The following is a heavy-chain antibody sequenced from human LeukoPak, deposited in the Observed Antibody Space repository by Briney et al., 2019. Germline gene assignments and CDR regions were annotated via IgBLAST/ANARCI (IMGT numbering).Heavy chain of an antibody. Sequence: SETLSLTCTVSGYSLSSGYYWGWIRQPPGKGLEWIGSIYYSGSTYYNPSLKSRVTISVDTSKNQFSLKLSSVTAADTAVYYCAISSGYFYYFDYWGQGTLVTVSS. D-gene: IGHD3-22*01. V-gene: IGHV4-38-2*02. J-gene: IGHJ4*02. CDR2: IYYSGST. CDR3: AISSGYFYYFDY. CDR1: GYSLSSGYY.